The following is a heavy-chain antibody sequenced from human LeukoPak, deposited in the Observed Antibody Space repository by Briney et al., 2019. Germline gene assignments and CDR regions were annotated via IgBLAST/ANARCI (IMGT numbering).Heavy chain of an antibody. V-gene: IGHV3-23*01. CDR2: ISGSGGST. CDR1: GFTFSSYA. CDR3: AKGVERVVAADTFDY. J-gene: IGHJ4*02. D-gene: IGHD2-15*01. Sequence: GGSLRLSCAASGFTFSSYAMSWVRQALGKGLEWVSAISGSGGSTYYADSVKGRFTISRDNSKNTLYLQMNSLRAEDTAVYYCAKGVERVVAADTFDYWGQGTLVTVSS.